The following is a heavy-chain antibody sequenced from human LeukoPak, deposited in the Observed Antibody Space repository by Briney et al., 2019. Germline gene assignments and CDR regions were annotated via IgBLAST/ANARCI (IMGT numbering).Heavy chain of an antibody. Sequence: GGSLRLSCAASGFTVSTYYMTWVRQAPEKGLEWVANMDPTGSQKRYVDSVRGRFTISKDNPGASLYLDMHSLRAEDTAIYYCAIWTSGNYWGQGTLVTVSS. CDR3: AIWTSGNY. V-gene: IGHV3-7*01. D-gene: IGHD1-1*01. J-gene: IGHJ4*02. CDR1: GFTVSTYY. CDR2: MDPTGSQK.